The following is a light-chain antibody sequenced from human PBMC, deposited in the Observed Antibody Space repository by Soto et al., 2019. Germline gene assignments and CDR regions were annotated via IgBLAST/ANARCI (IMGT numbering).Light chain of an antibody. J-gene: IGKJ1*01. Sequence: IPMTQSPSSLSASVGDRVTITCRPSQGIGHSLAWYQQKPGKVPKLLIHDASTLQSGVPSRFSGSGSGTDFTLTIYSLQPEDVATYYCQKYDSVPTFGPGTKVAIK. CDR2: DAS. CDR1: QGIGHS. CDR3: QKYDSVPT. V-gene: IGKV1-27*01.